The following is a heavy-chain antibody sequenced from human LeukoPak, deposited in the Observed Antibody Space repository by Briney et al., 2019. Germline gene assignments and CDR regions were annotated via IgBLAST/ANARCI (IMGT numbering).Heavy chain of an antibody. J-gene: IGHJ3*02. D-gene: IGHD3-10*01. Sequence: SETLSLTCTVSGGSISDYYWSWIRQSPGKGLEYIGYIHYSGSTNYNPSLKSRVTISVDTSKNQFSLKLTSVTAADTAVYYCARSFYYGSGTYPPAAFDIWGQGTVVTVSS. CDR2: IHYSGST. CDR1: GGSISDYY. CDR3: ARSFYYGSGTYPPAAFDI. V-gene: IGHV4-59*08.